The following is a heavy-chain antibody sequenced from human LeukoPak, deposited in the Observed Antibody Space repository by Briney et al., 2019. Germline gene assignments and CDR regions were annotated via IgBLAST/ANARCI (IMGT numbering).Heavy chain of an antibody. J-gene: IGHJ4*02. CDR2: ISYDGSNE. CDR3: AREVISSFAAAVLNY. V-gene: IGHV3-30*04. D-gene: IGHD6-13*01. Sequence: GGSLRLSCAASGFTFSSYVMHWVRQAPGKGLEGVAIISYDGSNEYYADSVKGRFTISRDNSKNTLYLQMNSLRAADTAVYYCAREVISSFAAAVLNYWGQGTLVTVSS. CDR1: GFTFSSYV.